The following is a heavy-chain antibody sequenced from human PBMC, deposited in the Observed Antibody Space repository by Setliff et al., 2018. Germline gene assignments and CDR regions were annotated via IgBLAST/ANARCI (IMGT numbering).Heavy chain of an antibody. D-gene: IGHD4-17*01. CDR3: ARGAHYGDYIDDY. CDR2: IIPIFGTA. V-gene: IGHV1-69*05. J-gene: IGHJ4*02. Sequence: SVKVSCKASGGTFRNYGISWVRQAPGQGLDWMGGIIPIFGTANYAQKFQGRVTITTDESTSTAYMELSSLRTEDTAVYYCARGAHYGDYIDDYWGQGTLVTVSS. CDR1: GGTFRNYG.